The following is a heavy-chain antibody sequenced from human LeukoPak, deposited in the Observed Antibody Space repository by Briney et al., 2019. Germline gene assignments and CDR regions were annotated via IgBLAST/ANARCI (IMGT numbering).Heavy chain of an antibody. V-gene: IGHV5-51*01. CDR2: IYPGDSDT. CDR3: ARRVQYGGSWGHAFDM. CDR1: GCSFTSYW. J-gene: IGHJ3*02. D-gene: IGHD2-15*01. Sequence: GEALQISSQGSGCSFTSYWIGWVRRTPGKGLEWMGSIYPGDSDTRYSPPFQGQVTLSADQSTSTTYLQLSSLKASDTAMYYCARRVQYGGSWGHAFDMWGQGTMVTVSS.